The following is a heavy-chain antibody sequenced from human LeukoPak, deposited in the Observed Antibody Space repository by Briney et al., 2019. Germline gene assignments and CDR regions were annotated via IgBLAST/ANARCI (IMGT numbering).Heavy chain of an antibody. CDR1: GGTFSSYA. V-gene: IGHV1-69*13. Sequence: ASVKVSCKASGGTFSSYAISWVRQAPGQGLEWMGGIIPIFGTANYAQKFQGRVTITADESTSTAYMELSSLRSEDTAVYYCAREHYDSSGYPREAFDIWGQGTMVTVSS. CDR2: IIPIFGTA. CDR3: AREHYDSSGYPREAFDI. D-gene: IGHD3-22*01. J-gene: IGHJ3*02.